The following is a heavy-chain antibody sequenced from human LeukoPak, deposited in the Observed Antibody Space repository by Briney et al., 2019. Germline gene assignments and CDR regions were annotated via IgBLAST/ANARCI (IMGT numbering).Heavy chain of an antibody. J-gene: IGHJ4*02. V-gene: IGHV1-18*04. D-gene: IGHD3-22*01. CDR1: GYTFTCYY. CDR2: ISAYNGNT. CDR3: ARETGFYDSSGYHDY. Sequence: ASVKVSCKASGYTFTCYYMHWVRQAPGQGLEWMGWISAYNGNTNYAQKLQGRVTMTTDTSTSTAYMELRSLRSDDTAVYYCARETGFYDSSGYHDYWGQGTLVTVSS.